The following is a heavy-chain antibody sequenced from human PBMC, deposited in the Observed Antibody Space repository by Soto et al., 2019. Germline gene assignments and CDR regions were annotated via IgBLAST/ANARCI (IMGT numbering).Heavy chain of an antibody. Sequence: ASVKVSCKVSGYTLTELSMRWVRQAPGKGLEWMGGFDPEDGETIYAQKFQGRVTMTEDTSTDTAYMELSSLRSEDTAVYYCATANGSYGVVYYYYGMDVWGQGTTVTVSS. V-gene: IGHV1-24*01. CDR1: GYTLTELS. CDR2: FDPEDGET. D-gene: IGHD1-26*01. J-gene: IGHJ6*02. CDR3: ATANGSYGVVYYYYGMDV.